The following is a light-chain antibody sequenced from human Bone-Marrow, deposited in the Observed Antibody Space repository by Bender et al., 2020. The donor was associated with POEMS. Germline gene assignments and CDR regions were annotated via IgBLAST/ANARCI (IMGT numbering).Light chain of an antibody. CDR1: SGNIASYY. V-gene: IGLV6-57*01. CDR3: QSHDGYTSV. J-gene: IGLJ3*02. CDR2: EDN. Sequence: NFTLTQPHSVSESPGKTVTISCTRSSGNIASYYVQWYQQRPGSSPTTVIYEDNQRPSGVPDRFSGSIDSSANSASLTISGLMTEDEADYYCQSHDGYTSVFAGGTELTVL.